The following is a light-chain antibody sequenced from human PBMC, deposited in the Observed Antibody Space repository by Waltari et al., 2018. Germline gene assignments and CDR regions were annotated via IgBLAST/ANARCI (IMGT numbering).Light chain of an antibody. J-gene: IGKJ1*01. CDR2: GAS. CDR1: QSVSSN. CDR3: QQYNNWPRT. Sequence: EIVMTQSPPTLSVSPGERATLSCRASQSVSSNLAWYQQKPGQAPRLLIYGASIRATGIPARFSGSGSGTEFTLTISSLQSEDFAVYYCQQYNNWPRTFGQGTKVEIK. V-gene: IGKV3D-15*01.